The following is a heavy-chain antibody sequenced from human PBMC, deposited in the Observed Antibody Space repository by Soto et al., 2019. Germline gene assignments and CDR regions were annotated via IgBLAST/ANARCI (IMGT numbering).Heavy chain of an antibody. CDR1: GFTFGTYW. CDR2: TNEDGSKK. J-gene: IGHJ4*02. CDR3: ARSGDVATVTDY. D-gene: IGHD4-17*01. V-gene: IGHV3-7*01. Sequence: EVQLVESGGGLVQPGGYLRLSSAASGFTFGTYWMSWVSQAPGKGLEWVANTNEDGSKKYYVDCVRGRFTISRDNAQKSLYLHMSSLRAEDTALYYCARSGDVATVTDYWGQVTLVNFAS.